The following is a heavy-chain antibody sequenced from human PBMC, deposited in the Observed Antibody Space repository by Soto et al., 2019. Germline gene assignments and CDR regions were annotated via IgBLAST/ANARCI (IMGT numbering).Heavy chain of an antibody. J-gene: IGHJ6*02. CDR2: ISWNSGSI. Sequence: PWGSPRLSCAASGFTFDDYAIHWVRQAPGKGLEWVSGISWNSGSIGYADSVKGRFTISRDNAKNSLYLQMNSLRAEDTALYYCAKDISAAGKTYYGMDVWGQGTTVTVSS. V-gene: IGHV3-9*01. D-gene: IGHD6-19*01. CDR3: AKDISAAGKTYYGMDV. CDR1: GFTFDDYA.